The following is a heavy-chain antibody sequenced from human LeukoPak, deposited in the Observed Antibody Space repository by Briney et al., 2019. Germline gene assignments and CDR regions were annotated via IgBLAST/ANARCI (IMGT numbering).Heavy chain of an antibody. Sequence: GRSLRLSCAASGFTFSSYSMNWVRQAPGKGLEWVSYISSSSSTIYYADSVKGRFTISRDNAKNSLYLQMNSLRAEDTAVYYCARYRFVVGATDSFDMWGQGTTVTVSS. J-gene: IGHJ3*02. V-gene: IGHV3-48*01. CDR1: GFTFSSYS. CDR2: ISSSSSTI. CDR3: ARYRFVVGATDSFDM. D-gene: IGHD1-26*01.